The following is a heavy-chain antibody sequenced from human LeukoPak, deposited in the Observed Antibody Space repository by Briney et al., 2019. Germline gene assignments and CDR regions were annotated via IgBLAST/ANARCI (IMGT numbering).Heavy chain of an antibody. D-gene: IGHD1-26*01. J-gene: IGHJ4*02. CDR1: GGSISSSSYY. Sequence: SETLSLTCTVSGGSISSSSYYWGWIRQPPGKGLEWIGSIYYSGSTYYNPSLKSRVTISVDTSKNQFSLKLSSVTAADTAVYYCAGSGSYLYYFDYWGQGILVTVSS. CDR3: AGSGSYLYYFDY. CDR2: IYYSGST. V-gene: IGHV4-39*01.